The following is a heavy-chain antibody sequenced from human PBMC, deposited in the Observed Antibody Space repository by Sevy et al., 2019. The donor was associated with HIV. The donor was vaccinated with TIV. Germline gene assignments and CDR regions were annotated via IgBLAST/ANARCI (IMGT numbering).Heavy chain of an antibody. CDR3: ARDPTFSSDTRGYYPFDS. CDR1: GFIFSNYA. CDR2: ISYDGSNK. D-gene: IGHD3-22*01. Sequence: GGSLRLSCAASGFIFSNYAIHWVRRAPGKGLELVAVISYDGSNKHYAASVKGRFTISRDNSRNTLFLQMNSLGLDDTAVYYCARDPTFSSDTRGYYPFDSWGQGTLVTVSS. J-gene: IGHJ4*02. V-gene: IGHV3-30*04.